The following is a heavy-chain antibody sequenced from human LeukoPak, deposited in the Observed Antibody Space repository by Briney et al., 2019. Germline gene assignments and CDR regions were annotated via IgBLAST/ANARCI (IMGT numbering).Heavy chain of an antibody. CDR1: GDSVSSNSAA. V-gene: IGHV6-1*01. CDR2: TYYRSKWYN. J-gene: IGHJ4*02. CDR3: ASVDYYASYFDY. Sequence: SQTLSLTCAISGDSVSSNSAAWNWIRQSPSRGLEWPGRTYYRSKWYNDYAVSVKSRITINPDTSKNQFSLKLSSVTAADTAVYYCASVDYYASYFDYWGQGTLVTVSS. D-gene: IGHD3-10*01.